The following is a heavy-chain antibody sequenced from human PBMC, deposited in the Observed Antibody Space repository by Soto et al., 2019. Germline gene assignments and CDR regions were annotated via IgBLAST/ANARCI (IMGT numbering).Heavy chain of an antibody. CDR3: ARLPKGSTVTS. D-gene: IGHD4-17*01. CDR2: ITSDGGVT. V-gene: IGHV3-48*02. J-gene: IGHJ4*02. CDR1: AFTFSDYS. Sequence: EVQLLESGGGLVQPGGSLRLSCAASAFTFSDYSMNWVRQAPGKGLEWVSYITSDGGVTYYADSVKGRFSVSRDNDKKSLFLQMNSLRDEDTAVYYCARLPKGSTVTSWGQGTLVTVSS.